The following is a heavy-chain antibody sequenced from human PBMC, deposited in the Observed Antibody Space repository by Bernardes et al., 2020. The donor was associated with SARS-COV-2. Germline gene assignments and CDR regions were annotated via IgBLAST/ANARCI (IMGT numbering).Heavy chain of an antibody. D-gene: IGHD3-22*01. J-gene: IGHJ5*02. V-gene: IGHV4-34*01. CDR2: INHSGST. Sequence: SEPLSLICAVYGGSFSGYYWSWIRRPPGKGLEWIGEINHSGSTNYNPSLKSRVTISVDTSKNQFSLKLSSVTAADTAVYYCARGRRWFATMIVVVISNWFDPGGQGTLVTVSS. CDR1: GGSFSGYY. CDR3: ARGRRWFATMIVVVISNWFDP.